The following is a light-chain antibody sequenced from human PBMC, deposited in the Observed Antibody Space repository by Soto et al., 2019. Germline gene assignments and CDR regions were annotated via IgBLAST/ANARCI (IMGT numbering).Light chain of an antibody. CDR3: QQYGSSPPYT. CDR2: GAS. J-gene: IGKJ2*01. V-gene: IGKV3-20*01. Sequence: EIVLTQSPGTLSLSPGERATLSCRAIQSVSSSYLAWYQQKPGQAPSLLIYGASSRATGIPDRFSGSGSGTDFTLTISRLEPEDFAVYYCQQYGSSPPYTFGQGTKLEIK. CDR1: QSVSSSY.